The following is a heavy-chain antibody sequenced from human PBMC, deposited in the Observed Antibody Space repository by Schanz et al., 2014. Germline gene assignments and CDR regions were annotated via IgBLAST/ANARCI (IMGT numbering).Heavy chain of an antibody. J-gene: IGHJ3*02. Sequence: VQLAESGGGLVQPGGSLRLSCAASGFSFSDHAMDWVRQAPGKGLEWVSSISSGGGSTYYADSVKGRFTISRDNAKNSLYLQMNGLRAEDTAVYYCARVALPGYSSPRDAFDIWGQGTMVTVSS. CDR1: GFSFSDHA. CDR3: ARVALPGYSSPRDAFDI. V-gene: IGHV3-11*04. CDR2: ISSGGGST. D-gene: IGHD5-18*01.